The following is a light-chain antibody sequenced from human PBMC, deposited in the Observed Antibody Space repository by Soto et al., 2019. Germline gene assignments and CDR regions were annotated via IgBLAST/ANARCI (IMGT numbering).Light chain of an antibody. Sequence: EIVMTQSPATLSVSPGERATLSCGASPSVNSNLAWYQQKPGQAPRLLIYHASARAIGIPARFSGSGSGTEFTLTISSLQSEDFAVYYCQQYSNWPFTFGPGTKVDIK. J-gene: IGKJ3*01. CDR1: PSVNSN. CDR2: HAS. V-gene: IGKV3-15*01. CDR3: QQYSNWPFT.